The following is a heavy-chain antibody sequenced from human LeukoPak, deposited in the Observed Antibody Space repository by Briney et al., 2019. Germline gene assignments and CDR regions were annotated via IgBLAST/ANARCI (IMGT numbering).Heavy chain of an antibody. V-gene: IGHV1-2*02. J-gene: IGHJ4*02. CDR3: ARAPEYCGGDCYIDY. CDR1: GYTFTGYY. CDR2: INPNSGGT. Sequence: ASVKVSCKASGYTFTGYYMHWVRQAPGQGLEWMGWINPNSGGTNYAQKFQGRVTMTRDTSISTAYMELSRLRSDDTAVYYCARAPEYCGGDCYIDYWGQGTLVTVSS. D-gene: IGHD2-21*02.